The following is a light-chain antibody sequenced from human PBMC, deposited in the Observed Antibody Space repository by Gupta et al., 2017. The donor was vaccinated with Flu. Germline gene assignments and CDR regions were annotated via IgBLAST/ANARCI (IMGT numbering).Light chain of an antibody. J-gene: IGLJ3*02. Sequence: SSELTQDPAVSVALGQRVRITCQGDSLRRNYASWYRQKPGQAPVIVVYGKNNRPSRIPDRLAGSSSGNTASLTITGAQAEDEAEYYCSSRDTSGDDVLFGKGTKVTVL. V-gene: IGLV3-19*01. CDR1: SLRRNY. CDR3: SSRDTSGDDVL. CDR2: GKN.